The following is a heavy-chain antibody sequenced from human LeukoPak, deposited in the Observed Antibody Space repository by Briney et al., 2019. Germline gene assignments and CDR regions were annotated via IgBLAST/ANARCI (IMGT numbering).Heavy chain of an antibody. CDR3: ARDWSELYDSSGYRGFGY. CDR1: GGSISSSNW. V-gene: IGHV4-4*02. J-gene: IGHJ4*02. D-gene: IGHD3-22*01. Sequence: PSETLSLTCAVSGGSISSSNWWSWVRQPPGKGLEWIGEIYHSGSTYYNPSLKSRVTISVDTSKNQFSLKLSSVTAADTAVYYCARDWSELYDSSGYRGFGYWGQGTLVTVSS. CDR2: IYHSGST.